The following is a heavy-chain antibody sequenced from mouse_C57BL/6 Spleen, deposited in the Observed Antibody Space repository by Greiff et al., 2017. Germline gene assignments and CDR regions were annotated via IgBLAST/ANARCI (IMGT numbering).Heavy chain of an antibody. D-gene: IGHD1-1*01. J-gene: IGHJ1*03. CDR3: ARRGITTVVGDWYFDV. CDR1: GYTFTSYW. V-gene: IGHV1-50*01. Sequence: LKQPGASVKLSCKASGYTFTSYWMQWVKQRPGQGLEWIGEIDPSDSYTNYNQKFKGKATLTVDTSSSTAYMQLSSLTSEDSAVYYCARRGITTVVGDWYFDVWGTGTTVTVSS. CDR2: IDPSDSYT.